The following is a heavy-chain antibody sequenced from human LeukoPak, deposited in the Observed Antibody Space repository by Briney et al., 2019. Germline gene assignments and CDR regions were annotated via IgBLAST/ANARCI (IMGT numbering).Heavy chain of an antibody. V-gene: IGHV3-53*01. CDR2: IYSGGST. CDR3: ARAVQQWPGPIDY. CDR1: GFTVSSTY. D-gene: IGHD6-19*01. J-gene: IGHJ4*02. Sequence: PGGSLRLSCAASGFTVSSTYMSWVRQAPGKGLEWISIIYSGGSTYYADSVKGRFTISRDNSKNTLYLQMNSLRAEDTAVYYCARAVQQWPGPIDYWGQGTLVTVSS.